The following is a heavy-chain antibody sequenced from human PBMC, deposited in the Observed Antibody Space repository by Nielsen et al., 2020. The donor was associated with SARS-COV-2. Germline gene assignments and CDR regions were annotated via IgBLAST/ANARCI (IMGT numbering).Heavy chain of an antibody. Sequence: SVKVSCKASGGTFSSYAISWVRQAPGQGLEWMGGIILIFGTANYAQKFQGRVTITADESTSTAYMELSSLRSEDTAVYYCARAMVRGVPSDFDYWGQGTLVTVSS. CDR3: ARAMVRGVPSDFDY. J-gene: IGHJ4*02. CDR1: GGTFSSYA. CDR2: IILIFGTA. V-gene: IGHV1-69*13. D-gene: IGHD3-10*01.